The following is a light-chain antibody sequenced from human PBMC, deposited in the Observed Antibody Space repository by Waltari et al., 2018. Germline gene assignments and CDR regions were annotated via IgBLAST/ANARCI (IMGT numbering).Light chain of an antibody. V-gene: IGKV3-20*01. Sequence: EIVLTQSPGTLSLSPGERATLSCRASQSVRSSFLAWYQQKPGQAPRLLIYGASSRATGIPDRFSGSESGTDFTLTISRLEPEDFAVYYCQQYGSSPLTFGGGTDVEIK. CDR1: QSVRSSF. CDR3: QQYGSSPLT. J-gene: IGKJ4*01. CDR2: GAS.